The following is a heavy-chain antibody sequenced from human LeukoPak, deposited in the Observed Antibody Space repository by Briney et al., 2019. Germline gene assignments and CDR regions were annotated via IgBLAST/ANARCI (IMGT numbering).Heavy chain of an antibody. D-gene: IGHD6-19*01. V-gene: IGHV1-18*01. J-gene: IGHJ5*02. Sequence: RASVKVSCKASGYTFINHAITWVRQAPGQGLEWMGWISAYNGNTNYAQKFRGRVTMTTDTSTSTAYLEMKSLTSDDTAVYYCAREKSVAGSLDNWFDPWGQGTLVTVS. CDR1: GYTFINHA. CDR2: ISAYNGNT. CDR3: AREKSVAGSLDNWFDP.